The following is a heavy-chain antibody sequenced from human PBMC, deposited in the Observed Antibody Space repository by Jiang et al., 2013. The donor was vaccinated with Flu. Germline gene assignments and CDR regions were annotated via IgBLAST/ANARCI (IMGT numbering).Heavy chain of an antibody. CDR3: ARAGRAGSTGWYDYFEY. J-gene: IGHJ4*02. D-gene: IGHD6-19*01. V-gene: IGHV7-4-1*02. CDR2: INTNTGNP. CDR1: GYTFTNYA. Sequence: QSGSELKKPGASVKVSCKASGYTFTNYAINWMRQAPGQGLEWMGWINTNTGNPRYGQGFTGRFVFSLDTSVTTAYPEISSLQAEDTAVYYCARAGRAGSTGWYDYFEYWGQGTLVTVSS.